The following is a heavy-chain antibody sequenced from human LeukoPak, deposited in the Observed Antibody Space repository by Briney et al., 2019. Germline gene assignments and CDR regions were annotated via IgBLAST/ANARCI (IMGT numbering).Heavy chain of an antibody. J-gene: IGHJ4*02. D-gene: IGHD2-15*01. Sequence: GGSLRLSCAASGFTLSNYWMHWDRQAPGKGPVWVSRINSDGSSINYADSVKGRFTISRDNAKNTLYLQMNSLRADDTAVYYCARWRTCSGGTCYLDYWGQGTLVTVSS. CDR3: ARWRTCSGGTCYLDY. CDR1: GFTLSNYW. V-gene: IGHV3-74*01. CDR2: INSDGSSI.